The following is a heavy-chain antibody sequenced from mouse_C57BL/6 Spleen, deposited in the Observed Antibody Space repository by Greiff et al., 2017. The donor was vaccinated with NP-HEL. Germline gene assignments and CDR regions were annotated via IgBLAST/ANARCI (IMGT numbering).Heavy chain of an antibody. V-gene: IGHV10-1*01. J-gene: IGHJ3*01. CDR1: GFSFNTYA. D-gene: IGHD2-4*01. CDR3: VRHDYDVFAY. CDR2: IRSKSNNYAT. Sequence: EVKLVESGGGLVQPKGSLKLSCAASGFSFNTYAMNWVRQAPGKGLEWVARIRSKSNNYATYYADSVKDRFTISRDDSESMLYLQMNNLKTEDTAMYYCVRHDYDVFAYWGQGTLVTVSA.